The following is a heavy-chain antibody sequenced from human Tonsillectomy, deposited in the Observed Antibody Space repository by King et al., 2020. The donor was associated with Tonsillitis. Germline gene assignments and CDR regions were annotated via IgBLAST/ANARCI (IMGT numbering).Heavy chain of an antibody. Sequence: VQLQQWGAGLLKPSETLSLTCGVYGGSFSNYYWSWIRQPPGKGLEWIGEINHSGSTNYNPSLKSRVTISVDTSKNLFSLKLTSVTAPDTPVYYCARGRRVVPAAITRSCNMDVWGKGTTVTVSS. CDR1: GGSFSNYY. CDR3: ARGRRVVPAAITRSCNMDV. CDR2: INHSGST. J-gene: IGHJ6*03. D-gene: IGHD2-2*02. V-gene: IGHV4-34*01.